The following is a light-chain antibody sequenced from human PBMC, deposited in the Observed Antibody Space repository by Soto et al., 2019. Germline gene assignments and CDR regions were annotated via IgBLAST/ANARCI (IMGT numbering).Light chain of an antibody. CDR2: EVS. Sequence: QSALTQPASVSGAPGQAMTISCTGTSSDVGGYNYVSWYQQQPGKAPQLMIYEVSNGRSGVSNRFSGSKSGNTAYLTISGLEAEDEADYYCSSYRSSSTFVFGAGTKLTVL. CDR1: SSDVGGYNY. V-gene: IGLV2-14*01. J-gene: IGLJ3*02. CDR3: SSYRSSSTFV.